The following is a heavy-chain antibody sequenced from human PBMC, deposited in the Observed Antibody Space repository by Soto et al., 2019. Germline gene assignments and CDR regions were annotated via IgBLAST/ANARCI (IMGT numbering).Heavy chain of an antibody. CDR3: TTDISSGWYPEDYYGMDV. Sequence: TGGSLRLSCAASGFTFSNAWMNWVRQAPGKGLEWVGRIKSKTDGGTTDYAAPVKGRFTISRDDSKNTLYLQMNSLKTEDTAVYYCTTDISSGWYPEDYYGMDVWGQGTTVTVSS. D-gene: IGHD6-19*01. CDR2: IKSKTDGGTT. V-gene: IGHV3-15*07. J-gene: IGHJ6*02. CDR1: GFTFSNAW.